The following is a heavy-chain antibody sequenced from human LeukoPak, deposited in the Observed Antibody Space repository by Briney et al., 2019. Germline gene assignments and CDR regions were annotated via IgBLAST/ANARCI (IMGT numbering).Heavy chain of an antibody. V-gene: IGHV3-7*03. CDR3: ARYGGSYLDY. J-gene: IGHJ4*02. CDR1: GFTLTSHW. Sequence: GGSLRLSCAASGFTLTSHWMAWVRQAPGKGLGWVANIHQDGSQEYYVDSVKGRFTLSRDNAKNSLYLQMNSLRAEDTAVYYCARYGGSYLDYWGQGTLVTVSS. D-gene: IGHD1-26*01. CDR2: IHQDGSQE.